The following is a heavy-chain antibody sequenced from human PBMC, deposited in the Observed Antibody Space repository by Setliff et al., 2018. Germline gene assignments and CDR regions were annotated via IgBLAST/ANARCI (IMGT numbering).Heavy chain of an antibody. J-gene: IGHJ4*02. CDR1: GYTFRNYA. V-gene: IGHV1-18*01. D-gene: IGHD5-18*01. CDR2: ISVYNGDT. Sequence: EASVKVSCKASGYTFRNYAFAWVRQAPGQGLEWVGWISVYNGDTNYAQKFQGRVTLTTDISTSTAYMELRSLTSDDSAFYYCARAPSVELVTIRTNSWFTYWGQGTLVTVSS. CDR3: ARAPSVELVTIRTNSWFTY.